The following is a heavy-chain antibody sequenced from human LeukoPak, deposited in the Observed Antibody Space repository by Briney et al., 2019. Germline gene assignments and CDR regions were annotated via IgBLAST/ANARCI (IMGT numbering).Heavy chain of an antibody. CDR3: ARWGWELPTLGLYY. V-gene: IGHV1-2*02. J-gene: IGHJ4*02. Sequence: ASVKVSCKASGYTFTGYYMHWVRQAPGQGLEWMGWINPNSGGTNYAQKFQGRVTMSRDTSISTAYMELSRLRSDDTAVYYCARWGWELPTLGLYYWGQGTLVTVSS. CDR2: INPNSGGT. D-gene: IGHD1-26*01. CDR1: GYTFTGYY.